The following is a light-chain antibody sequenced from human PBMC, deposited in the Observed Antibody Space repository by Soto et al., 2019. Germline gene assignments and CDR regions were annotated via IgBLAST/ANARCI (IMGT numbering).Light chain of an antibody. CDR2: KDK. Sequence: SYELTQPPSVSVSPGQTARIACSGDALPKQYAYWYQQKPGQAPVLLIYKDKERPSGIPERFSGSSSGTTVTLTIGGVQAEDEADYYCQSSDRGDTYWVFGGVTKVTVL. CDR3: QSSDRGDTYWV. J-gene: IGLJ3*02. V-gene: IGLV3-25*02. CDR1: ALPKQY.